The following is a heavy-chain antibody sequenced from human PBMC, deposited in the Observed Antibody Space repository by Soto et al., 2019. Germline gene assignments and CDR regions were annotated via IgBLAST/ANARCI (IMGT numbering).Heavy chain of an antibody. CDR2: IYYSGST. Sequence: SETLSLTCTVSGGSISSYYWSWIRQPPGKGLEWIGYIYYSGSTNYNPSLKSRVTISVDTSKNQFSLKLSSVTAADTAVYYCARAQRAPSYYYDSSGYYYVEYWGQGTLVTVSS. D-gene: IGHD3-22*01. V-gene: IGHV4-59*01. J-gene: IGHJ4*02. CDR1: GGSISSYY. CDR3: ARAQRAPSYYYDSSGYYYVEY.